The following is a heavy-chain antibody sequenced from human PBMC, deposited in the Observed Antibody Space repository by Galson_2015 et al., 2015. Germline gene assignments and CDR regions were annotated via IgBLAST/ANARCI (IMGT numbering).Heavy chain of an antibody. CDR1: GFTFSSSA. V-gene: IGHV3-23*01. J-gene: IGHJ4*02. D-gene: IGHD2-21*02. CDR2: LSHTGSRI. Sequence: SMRLSCEASGFTFSSSAMNWVRQAPGKGLEWVSALSHTGSRIYYADSVRGRFTISRDNSTNTLYLHLNSLRADDTAVYYCAKDRRAVVMSAIDYWGQGTQVTVSS. CDR3: AKDRRAVVMSAIDY.